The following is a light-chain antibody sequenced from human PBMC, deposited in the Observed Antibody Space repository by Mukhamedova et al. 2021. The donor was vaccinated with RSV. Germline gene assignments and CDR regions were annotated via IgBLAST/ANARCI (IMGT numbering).Light chain of an antibody. Sequence: WYQRRVHGKAPKLLIYAASNLETGVPSRFSGSGSGTDFTFTISSLQPEVIATYYCQQYDNFFTFGGGTKVEIK. CDR3: QQYDNFFT. J-gene: IGKJ4*01. CDR2: AAS. V-gene: IGKV1-33*01.